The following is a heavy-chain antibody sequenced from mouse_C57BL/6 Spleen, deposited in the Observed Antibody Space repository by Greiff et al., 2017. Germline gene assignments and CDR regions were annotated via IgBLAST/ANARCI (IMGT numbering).Heavy chain of an antibody. J-gene: IGHJ4*01. CDR3: ARSRDYYAMDY. V-gene: IGHV1-55*01. CDR1: GYTFTSYW. Sequence: QVQLQQPGAELVKPGASVKMSCKASGYTFTSYWITWVKQRPGHGLEWIGDIYPGSGSTNYNEKFKSKATLTVDTSSSTAYMQLSSLTSEDSAVYYCARSRDYYAMDYWGQGTSVTVSS. CDR2: IYPGSGST.